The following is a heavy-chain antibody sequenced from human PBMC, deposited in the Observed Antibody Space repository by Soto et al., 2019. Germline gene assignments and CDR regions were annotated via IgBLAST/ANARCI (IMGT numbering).Heavy chain of an antibody. Sequence: PRLSCAASGFTFSSYAMSWVRQAPGKGLEWVSAISGSGGSTYYADSVKGRFTISRDNSKNTLYLQMNSLRAEDTAVYYCAKGWAADYDFWSGPPSGYGMDVWGQGTTVTVSS. J-gene: IGHJ6*02. CDR2: ISGSGGST. D-gene: IGHD3-3*01. CDR1: GFTFSSYA. CDR3: AKGWAADYDFWSGPPSGYGMDV. V-gene: IGHV3-23*01.